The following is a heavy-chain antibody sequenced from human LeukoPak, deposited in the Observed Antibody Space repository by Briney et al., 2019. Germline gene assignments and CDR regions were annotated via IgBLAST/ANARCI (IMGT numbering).Heavy chain of an antibody. CDR3: ARGEMATIDY. Sequence: GGSLRLSCAASGFTFSSYAMSWVRQAPGKGLEWVSGISGRDSTTYYADSVKGRVTISRDNAKNSLYLQMNSLRGEDTAVYYCARGEMATIDYWGQGTLVTVSS. V-gene: IGHV3-23*01. CDR2: ISGRDSTT. J-gene: IGHJ4*02. CDR1: GFTFSSYA. D-gene: IGHD5-24*01.